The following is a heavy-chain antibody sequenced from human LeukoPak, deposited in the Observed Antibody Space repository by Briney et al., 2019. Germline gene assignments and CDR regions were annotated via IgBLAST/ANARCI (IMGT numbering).Heavy chain of an antibody. CDR3: AKNRGYLGY. CDR2: INHSGST. CDR1: GGSFSGYY. D-gene: IGHD5-12*01. Sequence: SETLSLTCAVYGGSFSGYYWSWIRQPPGKGLEWIGEINHSGSTNYNPSLKSRVTISVDTSKNQFSLKLSSVTAADTAVYYCAKNRGYLGYWGQGTLVTVSS. V-gene: IGHV4-34*01. J-gene: IGHJ4*02.